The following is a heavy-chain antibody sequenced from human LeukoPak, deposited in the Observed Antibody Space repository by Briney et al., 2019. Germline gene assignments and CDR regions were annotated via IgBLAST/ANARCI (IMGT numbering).Heavy chain of an antibody. CDR1: GGSFGNFY. CDR3: AGTEYNWFDP. V-gene: IGHV4-59*01. J-gene: IGHJ5*02. CDR2: IFYSGST. Sequence: SETLSRTCTLPGGSFGNFYWSWLRQPPGKRLEWIGYIFYSGSTTYNPSFESRVTLSVDTTKNQFFLRMNSVTAADTAVYYCAGTEYNWFDPWGQGIVVTVSS.